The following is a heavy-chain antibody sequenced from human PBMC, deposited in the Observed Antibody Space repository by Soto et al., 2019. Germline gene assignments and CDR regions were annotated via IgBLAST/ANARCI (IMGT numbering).Heavy chain of an antibody. CDR3: ARDLYDSSGQTPIAWFDP. CDR2: IIPIFGTA. Sequence: VASVKVSCKASGGTFSSYAISWVRQAPGQGLEWMGGIIPIFGTANYAQKFQGRVTITADKSTSTAYMELSSLRSEDTAVYYCARDLYDSSGQTPIAWFDPWGQGTLVTVSS. D-gene: IGHD3-22*01. CDR1: GGTFSSYA. V-gene: IGHV1-69*06. J-gene: IGHJ5*02.